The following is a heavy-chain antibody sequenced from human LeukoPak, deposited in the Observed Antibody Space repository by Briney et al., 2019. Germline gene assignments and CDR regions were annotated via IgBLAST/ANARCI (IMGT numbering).Heavy chain of an antibody. J-gene: IGHJ4*02. CDR3: TRLANGDFRFDS. V-gene: IGHV3-73*01. CDR1: GFSFSDSA. CDR2: IKNKANNYAT. Sequence: GGSLRLSWAASGFSFSDSAIHWVRQASGKGLEWVGRIKNKANNYATAYAASVKGRFTISRADSKNTAYLQMNSLTTEDTAVYYCTRLANGDFRFDSWGQGTLVTVSS. D-gene: IGHD4-17*01.